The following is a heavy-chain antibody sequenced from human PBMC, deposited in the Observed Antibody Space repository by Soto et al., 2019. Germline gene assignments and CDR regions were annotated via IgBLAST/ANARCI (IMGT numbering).Heavy chain of an antibody. D-gene: IGHD3-10*01. CDR1: GGTFSSYA. CDR3: ARDKGNTMVRDLRYGMDV. V-gene: IGHV1-69*13. J-gene: IGHJ6*02. CDR2: IIPIFGTA. Sequence: GASVKVSCKASGGTFSSYAISWVRQAPGQGLEWMGGIIPIFGTANYAQKFQGRVTITADESTSTAYMELSSLRSEDTAVYYCARDKGNTMVRDLRYGMDVWGQGTTVTVSS.